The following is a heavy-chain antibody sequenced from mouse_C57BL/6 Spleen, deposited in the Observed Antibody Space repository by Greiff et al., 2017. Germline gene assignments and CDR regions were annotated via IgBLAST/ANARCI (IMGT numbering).Heavy chain of an antibody. Sequence: EVQLQESGPGLVKPSQSLSLTCSVTGYSIPSGYYWPWIRQFPGNKLEWMGYLSYDGSNNYNPSLKNRIYITLDTSKTQFFLKLKSGTTEDTATYYCARGYYGSSYEYFDYWGQGTTLTVSS. V-gene: IGHV3-6*01. CDR2: LSYDGSN. CDR3: ARGYYGSSYEYFDY. CDR1: GYSIPSGYY. D-gene: IGHD1-1*01. J-gene: IGHJ2*01.